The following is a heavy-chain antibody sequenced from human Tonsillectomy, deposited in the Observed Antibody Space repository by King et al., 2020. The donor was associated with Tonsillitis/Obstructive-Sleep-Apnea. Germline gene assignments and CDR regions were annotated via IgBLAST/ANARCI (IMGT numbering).Heavy chain of an antibody. CDR3: ARADYDSSGYYISGFDY. CDR1: GFTVSNNY. D-gene: IGHD3-22*01. CDR2: IYSGGST. V-gene: IGHV3-53*01. Sequence: VQLVESGGGLIQPGGSLRLSCAASGFTVSNNYMSWVRQAPGKGLEWVSVIYSGGSTYYADSVKGRFTISRDNSKNTLYLQMNSLRAEDTAVYYCARADYDSSGYYISGFDYWGQGTLVTVSS. J-gene: IGHJ4*02.